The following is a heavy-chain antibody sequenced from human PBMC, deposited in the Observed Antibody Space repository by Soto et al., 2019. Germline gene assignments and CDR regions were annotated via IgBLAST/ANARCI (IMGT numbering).Heavy chain of an antibody. D-gene: IGHD6-6*01. Sequence: SETLSLTCAVYGGSFSGYYWSWIRQPPGKGLEWIGEINHSGSTNYNPSLKSRVTISVDTSKNQFSLKLSSVTAADTAVYYCARVYSSSGYYYGMDVWGHGTTVTVSS. CDR2: INHSGST. CDR3: ARVYSSSGYYYGMDV. J-gene: IGHJ6*02. V-gene: IGHV4-34*01. CDR1: GGSFSGYY.